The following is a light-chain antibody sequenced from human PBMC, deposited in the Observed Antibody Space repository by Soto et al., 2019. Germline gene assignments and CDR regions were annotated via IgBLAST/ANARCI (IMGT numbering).Light chain of an antibody. V-gene: IGKV1-12*01. CDR2: DAS. CDR1: RNIKTS. J-gene: IGKJ4*01. CDR3: QQINSFPPN. Sequence: DIQMTQSPSSVSASVGDRVTITCRASRNIKTSLAWYQQRPGKGPELLIYDASTLQSGVPSRISGSGSGTEFTLTISRLQPEDFAIFYCQQINSFPPNFGGGTK.